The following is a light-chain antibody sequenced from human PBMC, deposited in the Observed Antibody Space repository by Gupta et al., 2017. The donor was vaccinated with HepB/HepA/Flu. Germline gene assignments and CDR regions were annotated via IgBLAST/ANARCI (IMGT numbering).Light chain of an antibody. CDR2: QDS. J-gene: IGLJ2*01. V-gene: IGLV3-1*01. CDR3: QAWDSSTVV. Sequence: SYELTQPPSVSVSPGQTASITCSGEKLGDKYACWYQQTPGQSPVLFIYQDSTRPSGIPERFSGSNSGNTATLTISGTQAMDEADYYCQAWDSSTVVFGGGTKLTVL. CDR1: KLGDKY.